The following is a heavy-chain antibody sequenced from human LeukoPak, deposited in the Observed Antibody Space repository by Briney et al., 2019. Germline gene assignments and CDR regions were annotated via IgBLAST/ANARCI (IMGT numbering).Heavy chain of an antibody. V-gene: IGHV4-30-2*01. CDR2: IYHSGST. CDR1: GGSISSGGYS. J-gene: IGHJ3*02. Sequence: PSETLSLTCAVSGGSISSGGYSWSWIRQPPGQGLEWIGYIYHSGSTYYNPSLKSRVTISVDRSKNQFSLKLSSVTAADTAVYYCARGRTTVVTPPLAFDIWGQGTMVTVSS. D-gene: IGHD4-17*01. CDR3: ARGRTTVVTPPLAFDI.